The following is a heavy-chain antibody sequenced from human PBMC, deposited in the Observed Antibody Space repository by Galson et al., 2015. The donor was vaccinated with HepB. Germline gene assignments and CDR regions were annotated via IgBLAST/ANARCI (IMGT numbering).Heavy chain of an antibody. CDR2: ISSSSYI. D-gene: IGHD3-22*01. CDR1: GFTFSSYS. V-gene: IGHV3-21*01. Sequence: SLRLSCAASGFTFSSYSTNWVRQAPGKGLEWVSSISSSSYIYYADSVKGRFTISRDNAKNSLYLQMNSLRAEDTAVYYCARDQGLNYYMDVWGKGTTVTVSS. CDR3: ARDQGLNYYMDV. J-gene: IGHJ6*03.